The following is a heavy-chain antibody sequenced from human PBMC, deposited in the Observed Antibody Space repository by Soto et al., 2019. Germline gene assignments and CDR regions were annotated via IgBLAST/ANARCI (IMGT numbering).Heavy chain of an antibody. V-gene: IGHV3-33*01. CDR1: GFTFSSYV. Sequence: GGSLRLSCAASGFTFSSYVMHWVRQAPGKGLEWVAVIWYDGSNKYYADSVKGRFTISRDNSKNTLYLQMNSLRAEDTAVYYCARGREDYYYYMDVWGKGTTVTVSS. CDR2: IWYDGSNK. J-gene: IGHJ6*03. CDR3: ARGREDYYYYMDV.